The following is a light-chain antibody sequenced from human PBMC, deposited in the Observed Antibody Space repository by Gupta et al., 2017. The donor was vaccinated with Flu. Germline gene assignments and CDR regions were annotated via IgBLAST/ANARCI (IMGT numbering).Light chain of an antibody. Sequence: QAITISCTGTSNDVGGYNYGSWYQQHPGKAPKLMIYEVSNRPAGVSNRFSGSKSGNTASLTISGLQAEDEADYYCSSHTNSGRVFGGGTKLTVL. J-gene: IGLJ3*02. CDR1: SNDVGGYNY. V-gene: IGLV2-14*01. CDR2: EVS. CDR3: SSHTNSGRV.